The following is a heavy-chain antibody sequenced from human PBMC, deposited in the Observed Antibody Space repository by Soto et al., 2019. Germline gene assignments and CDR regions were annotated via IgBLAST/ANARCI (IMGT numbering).Heavy chain of an antibody. CDR1: GYTFTGYY. CDR3: ARAGSSGYYSSGFDP. J-gene: IGHJ5*02. V-gene: IGHV1-2*04. CDR2: INPNSGGT. D-gene: IGHD3-22*01. Sequence: SVKVSCKASGYTFTGYYMHWVRQAPGQGLEWMGWINPNSGGTNYAQKFQGWVTMTRDTSISTAYMELSRLRSDDTAVYYCARAGSSGYYSSGFDPWGQGTLVTVSS.